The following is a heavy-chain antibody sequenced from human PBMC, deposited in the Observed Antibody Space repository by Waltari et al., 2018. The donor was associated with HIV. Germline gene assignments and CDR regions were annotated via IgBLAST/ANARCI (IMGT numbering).Heavy chain of an antibody. V-gene: IGHV3-30*02. D-gene: IGHD6-19*01. Sequence: QVQLVESGGGVVEPGGSLRLSGAASGFILSRYGMHWVRQVPGKGLELVALIQNDERNKYYAASVKGRFTISRDSSTNVLFLQMNSLRVEDTALYYCVKDRSGGRSLDYWGQGTLVTVS. CDR1: GFILSRYG. J-gene: IGHJ4*02. CDR3: VKDRSGGRSLDY. CDR2: IQNDERNK.